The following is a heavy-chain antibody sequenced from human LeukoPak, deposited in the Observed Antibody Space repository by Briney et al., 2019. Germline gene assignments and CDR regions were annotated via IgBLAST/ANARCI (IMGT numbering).Heavy chain of an antibody. CDR3: AKDTHVAVTGTFDY. Sequence: PGRSLRLSCAASGFTFDDFAMHWVRQAPGKGLEWVSGLNWNSAATGYADSVKGRFTISRDNAKNSLFLQMNSLGPEDTATYYCAKDTHVAVTGTFDYWGQGTLVTVSS. J-gene: IGHJ4*02. V-gene: IGHV3-9*01. CDR1: GFTFDDFA. CDR2: LNWNSAAT. D-gene: IGHD6-19*01.